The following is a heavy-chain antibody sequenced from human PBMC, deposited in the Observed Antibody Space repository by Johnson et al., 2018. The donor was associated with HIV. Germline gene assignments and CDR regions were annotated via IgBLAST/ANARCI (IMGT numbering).Heavy chain of an antibody. CDR1: GFTFSSYW. CDR2: IKQDGSEK. D-gene: IGHD3-22*01. CDR3: AREVHYDSSYYYERYAFDV. J-gene: IGHJ3*01. V-gene: IGHV3-7*05. Sequence: EQLVESGGGLVQPGRSLRLSCAASGFTFSSYWMSWVRLAPGKGLEWVANIKQDGSEKYYVDSVKGRFTISRDNAKNSLYLQMNSLRAEDPAVYYFAREVHYDSSYYYERYAFDVWGQGTTVIVSS.